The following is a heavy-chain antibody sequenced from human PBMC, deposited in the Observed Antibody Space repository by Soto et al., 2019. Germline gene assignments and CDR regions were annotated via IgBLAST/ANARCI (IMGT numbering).Heavy chain of an antibody. Sequence: SQTLSLTCAISGDSVPSHSAAWNWIRQFPSRGLEWLGRTYYRSRWYNDYAVSVKSRITVNPDTSKNQFSLHLNSVTPEDTALYYCAGTTSLQWYYVDVWDKGTTVTFSS. J-gene: IGHJ6*03. D-gene: IGHD1-7*01. CDR3: AGTTSLQWYYVDV. V-gene: IGHV6-1*01. CDR1: GDSVPSHSAA. CDR2: TYYRSRWYN.